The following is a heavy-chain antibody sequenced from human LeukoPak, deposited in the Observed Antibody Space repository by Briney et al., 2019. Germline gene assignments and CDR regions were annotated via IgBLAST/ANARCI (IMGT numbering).Heavy chain of an antibody. CDR3: ARENSNYRVVDY. J-gene: IGHJ4*02. D-gene: IGHD4-11*01. Sequence: GASVKVSCKASGYTFTSYYMHWVRQAPGQGLEWMGIINPSGGSASYAQKFQGRVTMTRDTSTSTVYMELSSLRSEDTAVYYCARENSNYRVVDYWGQGTLVTVSS. CDR1: GYTFTSYY. V-gene: IGHV1-46*01. CDR2: INPSGGSA.